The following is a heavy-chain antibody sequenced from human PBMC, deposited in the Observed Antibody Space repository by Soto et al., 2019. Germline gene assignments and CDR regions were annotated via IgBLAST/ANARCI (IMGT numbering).Heavy chain of an antibody. V-gene: IGHV3-11*06. Sequence: GGSLRLSCAASGFTFSDYYMSWIRQAPGKGLEWVSYISSSSSYTNYADSVKGRFTISRDNAKNSLYLQMNSLRAEDTAVYYCARDPRAAAGTPNRFDPWGQGTLVTVSS. CDR3: ARDPRAAAGTPNRFDP. J-gene: IGHJ5*02. CDR2: ISSSSSYT. D-gene: IGHD6-13*01. CDR1: GFTFSDYY.